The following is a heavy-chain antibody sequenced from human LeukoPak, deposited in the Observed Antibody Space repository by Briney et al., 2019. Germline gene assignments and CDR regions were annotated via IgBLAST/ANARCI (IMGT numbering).Heavy chain of an antibody. J-gene: IGHJ4*02. CDR2: ISGSGGST. D-gene: IGHD2-15*01. CDR3: AKISRVVVAGPFDY. Sequence: PGGSLRLSCAASGFTFSSYAMSWVRQAPGKGLEGVSAISGSGGSTYYADSVKGRFTSSRDNSKNTLYLQMNSLRDEDTAVYYCAKISRVVVAGPFDYWGQGTLVTVSS. CDR1: GFTFSSYA. V-gene: IGHV3-23*01.